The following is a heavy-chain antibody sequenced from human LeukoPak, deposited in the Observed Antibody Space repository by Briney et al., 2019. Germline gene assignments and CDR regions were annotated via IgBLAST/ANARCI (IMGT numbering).Heavy chain of an antibody. V-gene: IGHV3-23*01. Sequence: PGGSLRLSCAASGFTFSSYAMSWVRQAPGKGLEWVSAISGSGGSTYYADSVKGRFTISRDNSKNTLYLQMNSLRAEDTAVYYCAKDLKAAGDSPNWFDPWGQGTLVTVSS. CDR1: GFTFSSYA. CDR2: ISGSGGST. D-gene: IGHD6-13*01. CDR3: AKDLKAAGDSPNWFDP. J-gene: IGHJ5*02.